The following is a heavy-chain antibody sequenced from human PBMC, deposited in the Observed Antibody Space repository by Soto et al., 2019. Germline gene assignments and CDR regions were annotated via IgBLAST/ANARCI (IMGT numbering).Heavy chain of an antibody. CDR3: AHSRGDGDYFPY. D-gene: IGHD3-16*01. Sequence: QITLKESGPTLVKPTQTLTLTCTFSGFSLSTTGKSEDWIRQPPGKALEWLSVIYWDDDKRYSPSLNTRLTIAKDTSKNQVVLKLTNMDPSDTGTYYCAHSRGDGDYFPYWGQGTLVSVSS. CDR1: GFSLSTTGKS. J-gene: IGHJ4*02. CDR2: IYWDDDK. V-gene: IGHV2-5*02.